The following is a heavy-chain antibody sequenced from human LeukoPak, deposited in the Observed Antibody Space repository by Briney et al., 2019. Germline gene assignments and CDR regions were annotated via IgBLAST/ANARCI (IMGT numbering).Heavy chain of an antibody. V-gene: IGHV1-69*06. CDR1: GGTFSSYA. CDR3: ARDSSNLYSYGFGYWFDP. Sequence: GASVKVSCKASGGTFSSYAISWVRQAPGQGLEWMGGIIPIFGTANYAQKFQGRVTITADKSTSTAYMELSSLRSEDTAVYYCARDSSNLYSYGFGYWFDPWGQGTLVTVSS. J-gene: IGHJ5*02. D-gene: IGHD5-18*01. CDR2: IIPIFGTA.